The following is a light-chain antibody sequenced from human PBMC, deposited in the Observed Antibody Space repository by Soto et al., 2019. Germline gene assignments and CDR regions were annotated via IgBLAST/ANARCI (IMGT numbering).Light chain of an antibody. J-gene: IGKJ3*01. CDR3: QQYHNYHPFT. CDR1: QSISSW. CDR2: DAS. Sequence: DIQMTQSPSTLSASVGDRVTVTCRASQSISSWLAWYQQKPGKAPKLLIYDASSLESGVPSRFSGSGSGTGFTLTICSLQPGDFATSYYQQYHNYHPFTCGPRTKVDI. V-gene: IGKV1-5*01.